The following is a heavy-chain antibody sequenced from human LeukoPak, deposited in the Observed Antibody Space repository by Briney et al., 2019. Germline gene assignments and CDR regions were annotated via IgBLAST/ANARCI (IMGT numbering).Heavy chain of an antibody. Sequence: SGTLSLTCTVSGGSISSYYWSWIRQPPGKGLEWIGYIFHIGGINYSPSLKSRVTISVDTSKNQFSLKLSSVTAADTAVYYCARDRCSSSSCYHPRRWFDPWGQGTLVTVSS. CDR2: IFHIGGI. CDR1: GGSISSYY. V-gene: IGHV4-59*01. J-gene: IGHJ5*02. CDR3: ARDRCSSSSCYHPRRWFDP. D-gene: IGHD2-2*01.